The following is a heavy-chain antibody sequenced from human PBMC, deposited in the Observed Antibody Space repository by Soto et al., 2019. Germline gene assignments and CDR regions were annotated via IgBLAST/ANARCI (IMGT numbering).Heavy chain of an antibody. D-gene: IGHD2-15*01. CDR2: ISGSGGGT. J-gene: IGHJ4*02. CDR1: GFTFSSYA. CDR3: AKHLSNGSPDY. Sequence: EVQLLESGGALVQPGGSLRLSCAASGFTFSSYAMSWVRQAPGKGLEWVSLISGSGGGTYYADAVKGRFTISRDNSKNALDLQMNSLRAEDTAVFYCAKHLSNGSPDYWGQGNLVTVSS. V-gene: IGHV3-23*01.